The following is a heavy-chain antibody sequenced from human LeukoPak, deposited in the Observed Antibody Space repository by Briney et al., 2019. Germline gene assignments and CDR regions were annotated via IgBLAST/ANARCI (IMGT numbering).Heavy chain of an antibody. Sequence: GSLRLSCAASGFTFSSYAMHWVRQAPGKGLEWVAVISYDGSNKYHADSVKGRFTISRDNSKNTLYLQMNSLRAEDTAVYYCARDRSGGRFDYWGQGTLVTVSS. CDR3: ARDRSGGRFDY. CDR1: GFTFSSYA. D-gene: IGHD3-10*01. V-gene: IGHV3-30*04. CDR2: ISYDGSNK. J-gene: IGHJ4*02.